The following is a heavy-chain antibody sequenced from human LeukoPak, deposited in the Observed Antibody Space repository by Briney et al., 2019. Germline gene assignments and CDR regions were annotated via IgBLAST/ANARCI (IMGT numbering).Heavy chain of an antibody. Sequence: GGSLRLSCAASGFTFSSYEMNWVRQAPGKGLEWVSYISSSGSTIYYADSVKGRFTISRDNAKNSLYLQMNSLRAEDTAVYYCARGYGSGWYFDYWGQGTLVTVSS. CDR3: ARGYGSGWYFDY. CDR1: GFTFSSYE. J-gene: IGHJ4*02. V-gene: IGHV3-48*03. CDR2: ISSSGSTI. D-gene: IGHD6-19*01.